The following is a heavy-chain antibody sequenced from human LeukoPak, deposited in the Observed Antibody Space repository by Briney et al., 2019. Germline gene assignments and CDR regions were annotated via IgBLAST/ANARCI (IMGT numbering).Heavy chain of an antibody. Sequence: GGSLRLSCAASGFTFSIYGMHWVRQAPGKGLEWVAVISYDGSNKYYADSVKGRFTISRDNSKNTLYLQMNSLRAEDTAVYYCAKMYSSSWPFNDAFDIWGQGTMVTVSS. V-gene: IGHV3-30*18. CDR1: GFTFSIYG. CDR2: ISYDGSNK. CDR3: AKMYSSSWPFNDAFDI. D-gene: IGHD6-13*01. J-gene: IGHJ3*02.